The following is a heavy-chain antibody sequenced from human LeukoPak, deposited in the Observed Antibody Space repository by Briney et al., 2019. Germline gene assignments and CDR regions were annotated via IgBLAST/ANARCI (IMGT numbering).Heavy chain of an antibody. CDR1: GDSISNYY. D-gene: IGHD3-22*01. V-gene: IGHV4-59*08. CDR3: ARHLSYYDLFDS. CDR2: IHYSGSS. J-gene: IGHJ4*02. Sequence: SETLSLTCAVSGDSISNYYWSWIRQPPGNGLEFIGYIHYSGSSNYNPSVKSRVSMSVDASGNQFSLKLRSVTAADTATYYCARHLSYYDLFDSWGQGTLVTVSS.